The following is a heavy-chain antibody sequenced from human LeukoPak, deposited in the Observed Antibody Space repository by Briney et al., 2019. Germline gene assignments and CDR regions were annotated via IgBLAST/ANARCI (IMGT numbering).Heavy chain of an antibody. D-gene: IGHD4-17*01. CDR1: GYTFSDYY. V-gene: IGHV1-2*02. J-gene: IGHJ4*02. CDR3: ARPGCYDNGDYRGWCAFDY. CDR2: INPNSGGT. Sequence: ASVKVSCKASGYTFSDYYVHWVRQAPGQGLEWMGWINPNSGGTNYAQKFQGRVTMTRDTSISTAYMELSGLRSDDTAVYYCARPGCYDNGDYRGWCAFDYWGQGTLVTVSS.